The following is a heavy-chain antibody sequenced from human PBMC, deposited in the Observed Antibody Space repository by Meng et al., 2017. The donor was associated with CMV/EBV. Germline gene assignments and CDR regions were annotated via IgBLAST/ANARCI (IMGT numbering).Heavy chain of an antibody. Sequence: ASVKVSCKASGCTFTGYYMHWVRQAPGQGLEWMGWINPNSGGTNYAQKFQGRVTMTRDTSISTAYMELSRLRSDDTAVYYCARGRLIVVVPAAIAGVRIAAALSMDVWGQGTTVTVSS. J-gene: IGHJ6*02. CDR1: GCTFTGYY. V-gene: IGHV1-2*02. D-gene: IGHD2-2*01. CDR2: INPNSGGT. CDR3: ARGRLIVVVPAAIAGVRIAAALSMDV.